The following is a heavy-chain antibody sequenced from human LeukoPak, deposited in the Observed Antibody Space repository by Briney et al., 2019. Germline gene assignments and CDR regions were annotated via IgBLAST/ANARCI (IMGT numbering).Heavy chain of an antibody. CDR2: IYHSGST. Sequence: SETLSLTCAVSGYSISSGYYWGWIRQPPGKGLEWIGSIYHSGSTLCNPSLKSRVTISVDTSKNQFSLKLSSVTAADTAVYYCARSDMVSYYFDYWGQGTLVTVSS. J-gene: IGHJ4*02. V-gene: IGHV4-38-2*01. D-gene: IGHD3-10*01. CDR3: ARSDMVSYYFDY. CDR1: GYSISSGYY.